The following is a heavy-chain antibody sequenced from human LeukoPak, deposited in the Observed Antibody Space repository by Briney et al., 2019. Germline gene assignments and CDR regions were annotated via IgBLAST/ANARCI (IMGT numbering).Heavy chain of an antibody. CDR2: ISYDGSNK. CDR1: GFAFSTYG. CDR3: AKDHGSGRGFDY. J-gene: IGHJ4*02. V-gene: IGHV3-30*18. Sequence: PGGSLRLSCAASGFAFSTYGIRWVRQAPGKGLEWVAVISYDGSNKYYADSVKGRFTISRDNSKNTVFLQMNSLRAEDTAVYYCAKDHGSGRGFDYWGQGTLVTVSS. D-gene: IGHD6-19*01.